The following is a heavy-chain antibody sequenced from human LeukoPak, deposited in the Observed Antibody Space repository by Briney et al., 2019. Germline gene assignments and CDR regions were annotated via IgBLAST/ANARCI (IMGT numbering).Heavy chain of an antibody. J-gene: IGHJ4*02. CDR2: INGDGRNI. D-gene: IGHD6-25*01. V-gene: IGHV3-74*01. CDR1: GFTFSSYW. CDR3: AREGSAGPFDY. Sequence: GGSLRLSCVASGFTFSSYWMHWVRQAPRKGLVWVSRINGDGRNINYADSVRGRFTISRDNAKNTLYLQMNTLRVEDTAVYYCAREGSAGPFDYWGQGTLVTVSS.